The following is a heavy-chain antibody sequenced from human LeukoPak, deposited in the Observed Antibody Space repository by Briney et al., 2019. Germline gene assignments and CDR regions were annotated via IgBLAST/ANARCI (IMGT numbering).Heavy chain of an antibody. CDR1: GFTFNTHD. J-gene: IGHJ3*02. CDR3: TSHTGTGDAFRPFHI. V-gene: IGHV3-48*04. D-gene: IGHD2-21*02. CDR2: INSRSSTI. Sequence: GGSLRLSCAASGFTFNTHDVNWVRQAPGKGLEWVSFINSRSSTIYYADSVKGRFTISRDNAKNSLYLQMNSLRAEDTAVYYCTSHTGTGDAFRPFHIWGQGTMVTVSS.